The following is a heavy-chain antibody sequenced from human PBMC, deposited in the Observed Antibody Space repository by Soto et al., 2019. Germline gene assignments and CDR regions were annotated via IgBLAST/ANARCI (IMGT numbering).Heavy chain of an antibody. D-gene: IGHD2-15*01. V-gene: IGHV4-59*08. Sequence: PSETLSLTCTVSGGSISSYYWSWIRQPPGKGLEWIGYIYYSGSTNYNPSLKSRVTISVDTSKNQFSLKLSSVTAADTAVHYCARAVQLVVVAEVWFDPWGQGTLVTVSS. CDR2: IYYSGST. CDR3: ARAVQLVVVAEVWFDP. J-gene: IGHJ5*02. CDR1: GGSISSYY.